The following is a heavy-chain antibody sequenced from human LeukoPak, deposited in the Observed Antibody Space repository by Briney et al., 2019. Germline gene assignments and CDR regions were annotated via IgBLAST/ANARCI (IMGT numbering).Heavy chain of an antibody. J-gene: IGHJ4*02. CDR3: ARDQYGYYFDY. Sequence: ASVKVSCKASGYTFTSYYMHWVRQAPGQGLEWMGIINPSGGSTSYAQKFQGRVTITADESTSTAYMELSSLRSEDTAVYYCARDQYGYYFDYWGQGTLVTVSS. CDR1: GYTFTSYY. D-gene: IGHD4-17*01. CDR2: INPSGGST. V-gene: IGHV1-46*01.